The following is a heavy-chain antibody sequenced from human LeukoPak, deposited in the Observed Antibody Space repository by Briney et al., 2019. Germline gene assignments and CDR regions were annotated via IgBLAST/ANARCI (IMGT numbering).Heavy chain of an antibody. CDR1: GFTFSNYG. CDR2: IWYDGSNK. CDR3: ARDQGQQLAVDY. J-gene: IGHJ4*02. Sequence: GGSLRLSRAASGFTFSNYGLHWVRQAPGKGLEWVAVIWYDGSNKYYADSVKGRFTISRDNSKNTLYLQMNSLRAEDSAVYYCARDQGQQLAVDYWGQGTLVTVSS. V-gene: IGHV3-33*01. D-gene: IGHD6-13*01.